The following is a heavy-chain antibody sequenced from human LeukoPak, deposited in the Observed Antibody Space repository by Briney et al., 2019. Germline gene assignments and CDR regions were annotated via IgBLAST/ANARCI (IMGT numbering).Heavy chain of an antibody. J-gene: IGHJ4*02. CDR3: ARGREQWLDTNGNFDY. CDR1: GYTFTGYY. D-gene: IGHD6-19*01. CDR2: INPNSGGT. Sequence: ASVKVSCKASGYTFTGYYMHWVRQAPGQGLEWMGWINPNSGGTNYAQKFQGRVTMTRDTSIGTAYMELSRLRSDDTAVYYCARGREQWLDTNGNFDYWGQGTLVTVSS. V-gene: IGHV1-2*02.